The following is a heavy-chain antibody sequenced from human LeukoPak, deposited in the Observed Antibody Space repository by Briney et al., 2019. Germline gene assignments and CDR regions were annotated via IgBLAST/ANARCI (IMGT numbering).Heavy chain of an antibody. CDR3: AREVVGASSGDY. V-gene: IGHV3-21*01. CDR1: GFTFSSYS. D-gene: IGHD1-26*01. CDR2: ISRSSSYI. J-gene: IGHJ4*02. Sequence: PGGSLRLSCAASGFTFSSYSMNWVRQAPGKGLEWVSSISRSSSYIYYADSVKGRFTISRDNAKNSLYLQMNSLRAEDTAVYYRAREVVGASSGDYWGQGTLVTVSS.